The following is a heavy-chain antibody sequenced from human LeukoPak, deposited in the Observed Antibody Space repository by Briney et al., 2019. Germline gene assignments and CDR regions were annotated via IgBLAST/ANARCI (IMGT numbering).Heavy chain of an antibody. V-gene: IGHV3-11*01. D-gene: IGHD7-27*01. J-gene: IGHJ6*03. CDR2: ISSSGSTI. Sequence: GGSLRLSCAASGFTFSDHYMSWIRQAPGKGLEWVSYISSSGSTIYYADSVKGRFTISRDNAKNSLYLQMNSLRAEDTAVYYCARETGEDYYYYYYMDVWGKGTTVTVSS. CDR1: GFTFSDHY. CDR3: ARETGEDYYYYYYMDV.